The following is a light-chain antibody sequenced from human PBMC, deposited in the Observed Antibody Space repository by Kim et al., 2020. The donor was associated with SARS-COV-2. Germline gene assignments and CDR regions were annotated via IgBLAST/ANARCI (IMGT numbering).Light chain of an antibody. Sequence: DIQMTQSPSTLSASVGDRVTITCRASQSIDSWLAWLQKKPGKAPKLLIYRSTYLESGVPSRFSGSGSGTEFTLTVSSLQPDDFATYYCLQFNSPLWTFGQGTKV. J-gene: IGKJ1*01. V-gene: IGKV1-5*03. CDR2: RST. CDR1: QSIDSW. CDR3: LQFNSPLWT.